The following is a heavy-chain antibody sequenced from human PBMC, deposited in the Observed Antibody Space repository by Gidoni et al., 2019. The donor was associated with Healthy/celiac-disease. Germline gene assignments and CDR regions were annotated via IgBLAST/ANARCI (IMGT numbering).Heavy chain of an antibody. Sequence: QVQLVESGGGVVQPVRSLRLPCAASGFTFSTCGMHWVRQAPGKGLEWVAVISYDGSNKYYADSVKGRFTISRDNSKNTLYLQMNSLRAEDTAVYYCAKVYGSGRKISYYYYMDVWGKGTTVTVSS. J-gene: IGHJ6*03. CDR2: ISYDGSNK. CDR1: GFTFSTCG. D-gene: IGHD3-10*01. CDR3: AKVYGSGRKISYYYYMDV. V-gene: IGHV3-30*18.